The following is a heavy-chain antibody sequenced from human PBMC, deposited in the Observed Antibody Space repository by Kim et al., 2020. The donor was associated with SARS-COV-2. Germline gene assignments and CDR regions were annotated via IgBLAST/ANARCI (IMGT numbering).Heavy chain of an antibody. V-gene: IGHV3-53*01. J-gene: IGHJ2*01. Sequence: GGSLRLSCAASGFTVSSNYMSWVRQAPGKGLEWVSVIYSGGSTYYADSVKGRFTISRDNSKNTLYLQMNSLRAEDTAVYYCARDRAAAGWYFDLWGRGTLVTVSS. CDR2: IYSGGST. D-gene: IGHD6-13*01. CDR3: ARDRAAAGWYFDL. CDR1: GFTVSSNY.